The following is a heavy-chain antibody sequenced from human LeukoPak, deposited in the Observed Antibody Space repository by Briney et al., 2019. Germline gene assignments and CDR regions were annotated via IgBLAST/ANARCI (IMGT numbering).Heavy chain of an antibody. CDR3: ARGYCSGGSCNMDV. Sequence: SETLSLTCAVYGGSSSGYYWRWIRQPPGKGLEGVGEINHSGSTNYNPSLKSRVTISVDTSKNQFSLKLSSVTAADTAVYYCARGYCSGGSCNMDVWGKGTTVTVSS. CDR2: INHSGST. D-gene: IGHD2-15*01. J-gene: IGHJ6*03. CDR1: GGSSSGYY. V-gene: IGHV4-34*01.